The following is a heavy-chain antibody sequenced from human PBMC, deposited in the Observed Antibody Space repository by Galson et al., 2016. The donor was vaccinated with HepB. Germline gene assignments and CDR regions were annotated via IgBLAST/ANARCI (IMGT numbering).Heavy chain of an antibody. Sequence: SLRLSCAASGFTFRNYGMTWVRQAPGKGLEVVSSISRRGDSTDYADSVKGRFTISRDNSKTTLSLQMNSLTADDTAIYYCVQGSTAPAVWGKGTTVTVSS. J-gene: IGHJ6*04. CDR2: ISRRGDST. V-gene: IGHV3-23*01. D-gene: IGHD2-2*01. CDR1: GFTFRNYG. CDR3: VQGSTAPAV.